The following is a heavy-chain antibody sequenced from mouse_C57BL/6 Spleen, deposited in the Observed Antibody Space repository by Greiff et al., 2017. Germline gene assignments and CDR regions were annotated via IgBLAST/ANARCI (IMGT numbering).Heavy chain of an antibody. D-gene: IGHD2-3*01. Sequence: EVKLMESGGGLVQPGGSLKLSCAASGFTFSDYYMYWVRPTPEKRLEWVAYISNGGGSTYYPDTVKGRFTFSRDNATNTLYLQMSRLKSEDTAMYYCARHDDSYWYFEVWGTGTTGTVSS. CDR3: ARHDDSYWYFEV. CDR2: ISNGGGST. J-gene: IGHJ1*03. V-gene: IGHV5-12*01. CDR1: GFTFSDYY.